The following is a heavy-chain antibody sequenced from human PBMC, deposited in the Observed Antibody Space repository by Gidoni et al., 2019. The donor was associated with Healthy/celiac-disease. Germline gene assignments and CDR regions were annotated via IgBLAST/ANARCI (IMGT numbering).Heavy chain of an antibody. CDR3: AKGKPGGDTVTDYYYYGMDV. Sequence: EVQLVESGGGLVQHGRSLRHSGAASGFTFAEYAMHWVRQAPGKGLGWVSGISWNSGSIGYADSVKGRFTISRDNAKNSLYLQMNSLRAEDTALYYCAKGKPGGDTVTDYYYYGMDVWGQGTTVTVSS. D-gene: IGHD4-17*01. J-gene: IGHJ6*02. V-gene: IGHV3-9*01. CDR1: GFTFAEYA. CDR2: ISWNSGSI.